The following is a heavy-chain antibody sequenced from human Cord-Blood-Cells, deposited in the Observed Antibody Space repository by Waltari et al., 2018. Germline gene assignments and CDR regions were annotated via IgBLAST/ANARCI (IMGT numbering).Heavy chain of an antibody. CDR2: IYYSGST. J-gene: IGHJ3*02. CDR3: ARHDIAAAGTSYAFDI. CDR1: GCSISSRSYY. V-gene: IGHV4-39*07. D-gene: IGHD6-13*01. Sequence: QLQPQESGPGLVKPSETLSLTCTVSGCSISSRSYYWGWIRQPPGKGLEWIGSIYYSGSTYYNPSLKSRVTISVDTSKNQFSLKLSSVTAADTAVYYCARHDIAAAGTSYAFDIWGQGTMVTVSS.